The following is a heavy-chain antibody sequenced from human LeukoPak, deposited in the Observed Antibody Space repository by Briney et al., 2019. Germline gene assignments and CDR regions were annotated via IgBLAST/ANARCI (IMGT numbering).Heavy chain of an antibody. Sequence: GGSLRLSCAASGFTFSSYWMSWVRQAPGKGLEWVSVIYSGGSTYYADSVKGRFTISRDNSKNTLYLQMNSLRAEDTAVYYCARGMGGSYGAFDIWGQGTMVTVSS. CDR2: IYSGGST. D-gene: IGHD1-26*01. V-gene: IGHV3-66*02. CDR1: GFTFSSYW. J-gene: IGHJ3*02. CDR3: ARGMGGSYGAFDI.